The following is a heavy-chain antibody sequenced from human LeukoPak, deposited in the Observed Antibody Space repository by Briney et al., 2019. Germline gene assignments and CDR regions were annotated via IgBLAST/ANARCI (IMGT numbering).Heavy chain of an antibody. D-gene: IGHD7-27*01. Sequence: PGGSLRLSCAASGSTFSFTNAWMNWVRQAPGKGLEWVGHIKSKSEGETTDFAAPVKGRFTISRDDSKNTVYLQMNSLKTEDTAVYYCATPPGYWGSAPFDFWGQGTVVTVSS. CDR2: IKSKSEGETT. CDR1: GSTFSFTNAW. J-gene: IGHJ4*02. V-gene: IGHV3-15*01. CDR3: ATPPGYWGSAPFDF.